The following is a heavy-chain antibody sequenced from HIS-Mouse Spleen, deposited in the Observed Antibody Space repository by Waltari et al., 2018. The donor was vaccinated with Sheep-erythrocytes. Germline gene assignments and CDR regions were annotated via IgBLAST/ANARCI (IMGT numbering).Heavy chain of an antibody. Sequence: EVQLVESGGGLVQPGGSLRLSCAASGFTFSSYDMHWVRQATGKGLGCVSGIGTAGDTYYPGSVKGRFTISRENAKNSLYLQMNSLRAGDTAVYYCARGIANWDAFDIWGQGTMVTVSS. CDR3: ARGIANWDAFDI. J-gene: IGHJ3*02. CDR2: IGTAGDT. V-gene: IGHV3-13*01. CDR1: GFTFSSYD. D-gene: IGHD7-27*01.